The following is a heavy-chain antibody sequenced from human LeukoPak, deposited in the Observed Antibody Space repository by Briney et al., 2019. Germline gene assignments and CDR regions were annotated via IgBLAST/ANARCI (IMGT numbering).Heavy chain of an antibody. CDR2: IYTSGST. CDR3: ARLRITFGGVIAHGDY. V-gene: IGHV4-4*07. J-gene: IGHJ4*02. Sequence: PSETLSLTCSVSGDSISSYYWSWIRQPAGKGLEWIGRIYTSGSTNYNPSLKSRVTMSVDTSKNQISLKLTSVTAADTAVYYCARLRITFGGVIAHGDYWGQGTLVTVSS. D-gene: IGHD3-16*02. CDR1: GDSISSYY.